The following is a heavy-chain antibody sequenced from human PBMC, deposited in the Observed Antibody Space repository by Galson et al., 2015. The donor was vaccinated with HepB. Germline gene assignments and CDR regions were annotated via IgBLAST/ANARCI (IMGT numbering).Heavy chain of an antibody. CDR3: ARWEVVAAAGTTIDY. CDR2: INHSGST. J-gene: IGHJ4*02. Sequence: SETLSLTCAVYGGSFSGYYWSWIRQPPGKGLEWIGEINHSGSTNYNPSLKSRVTISVDTSKNQFSLKLSSVTAADTAVYYCARWEVVAAAGTTIDYWGQGTLVTVSS. CDR1: GGSFSGYY. V-gene: IGHV4-34*01. D-gene: IGHD6-13*01.